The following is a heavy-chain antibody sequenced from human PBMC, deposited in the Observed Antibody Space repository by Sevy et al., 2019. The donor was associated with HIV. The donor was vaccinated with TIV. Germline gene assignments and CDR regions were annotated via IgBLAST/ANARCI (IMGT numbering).Heavy chain of an antibody. CDR1: GFTFSSYA. Sequence: GGSLRLSCAASGFTFSSYAMSWVRQAPGKGLEWVSAISGSGGSTYYVDSVKGRFTISRDNSKNTLYLQMNSLRAEDTAVYYCAKGGPMYYDILTGPPGLDVWGKGTTVTVSS. CDR3: AKGGPMYYDILTGPPGLDV. V-gene: IGHV3-23*01. D-gene: IGHD3-9*01. J-gene: IGHJ6*04. CDR2: ISGSGGST.